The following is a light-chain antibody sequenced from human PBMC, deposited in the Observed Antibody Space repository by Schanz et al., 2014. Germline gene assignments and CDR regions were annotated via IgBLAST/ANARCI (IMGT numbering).Light chain of an antibody. J-gene: IGLJ2*01. CDR2: EAN. V-gene: IGLV2-23*01. CDR1: SSDVGSYGF. Sequence: QSALTQSASVSGSPGQSITISCTGTSSDVGSYGFVSWYQHYPGKAPKVIIYEANKRPSGVSNRFSASKSGYTASLTISGLQAEDEADYYCCSYADGSTLIFGGGTKLTVL. CDR3: CSYADGSTLI.